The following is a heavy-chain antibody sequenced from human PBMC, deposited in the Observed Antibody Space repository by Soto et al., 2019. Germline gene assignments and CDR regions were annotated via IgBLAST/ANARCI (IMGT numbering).Heavy chain of an antibody. CDR2: ISYDGSNK. D-gene: IGHD4-17*01. J-gene: IGHJ4*02. CDR3: AKSPDYGDYD. V-gene: IGHV3-30*18. CDR1: GFTFSSYG. Sequence: QVQLVESGGGVVQPGRSLRLSCAASGFTFSSYGMHWVRQAPGKGLEWVAVISYDGSNKYYADSVKGRFTSSRDNSKNTLYLQMNSLRAEDTAVYYCAKSPDYGDYDWGQGTLVTVSS.